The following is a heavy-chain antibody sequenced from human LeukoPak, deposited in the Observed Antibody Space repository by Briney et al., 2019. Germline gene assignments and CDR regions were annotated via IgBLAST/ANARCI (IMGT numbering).Heavy chain of an antibody. Sequence: GGSLRLSCAASGFTFSKFGMHWVRQAPGTGLEWVTFIRYDGSSQHYADSVKGRFTISRDNSKNTVYLQLSSLRAEDTALYYCARQGLRDSVPSRYHFDQWGRGTLVTASS. CDR1: GFTFSKFG. V-gene: IGHV3-30*02. CDR3: ARQGLRDSVPSRYHFDQ. J-gene: IGHJ4*02. CDR2: IRYDGSSQ. D-gene: IGHD2-2*02.